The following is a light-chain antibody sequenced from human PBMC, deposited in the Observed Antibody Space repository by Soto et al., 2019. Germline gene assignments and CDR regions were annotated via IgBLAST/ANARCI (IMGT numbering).Light chain of an antibody. CDR1: SSYVGSYNL. CDR3: CSYARGSTLV. V-gene: IGLV2-23*01. CDR2: EDS. J-gene: IGLJ3*02. Sequence: QSVLTQPASVSGSPGQSITISCTGTSSYVGSYNLVSWYQQHPGKAPKLMIYEDSKRPSGVSNRFFGSKSGNTASLTISGLQAEDEADYFCCSYARGSTLVFGGGTKLTVL.